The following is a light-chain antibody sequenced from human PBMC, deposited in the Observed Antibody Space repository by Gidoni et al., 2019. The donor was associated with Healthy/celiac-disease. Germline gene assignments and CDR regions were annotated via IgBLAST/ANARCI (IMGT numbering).Light chain of an antibody. Sequence: NFMLTQPHSVSESPGKTVTISGTRSSGSIASNYVQWYQQRPGSAPTTVIYEDNQRPSGVPDRFSGSIDSSSNSASLTISGLKTEDEADYYCQSYDSSIVVFGGGTKLTVL. CDR3: QSYDSSIVV. CDR2: EDN. J-gene: IGLJ2*01. CDR1: SGSIASNY. V-gene: IGLV6-57*03.